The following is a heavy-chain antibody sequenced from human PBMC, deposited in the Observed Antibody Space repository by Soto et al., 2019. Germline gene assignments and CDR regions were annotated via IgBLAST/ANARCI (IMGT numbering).Heavy chain of an antibody. Sequence: EVQLLESGGGLVKPGGSLRLSCAASGFTFSNAYMNWVRQAPGKGLESVGRIKTKADGGATDYAAPVRDRFTISRDDSKNTLYLQMNSLKTEDTAVYYCTTAAGSQYYYYYNLDVWGQGATVAVSS. CDR1: GFTFSNAY. D-gene: IGHD3-10*01. CDR2: IKTKADGGAT. V-gene: IGHV3-15*07. J-gene: IGHJ6*03. CDR3: TTAAGSQYYYYYNLDV.